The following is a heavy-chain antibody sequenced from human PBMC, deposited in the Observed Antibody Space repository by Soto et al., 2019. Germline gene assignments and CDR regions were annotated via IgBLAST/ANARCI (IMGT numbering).Heavy chain of an antibody. J-gene: IGHJ4*02. CDR2: IFYSGNT. D-gene: IGHD6-19*01. Sequence: QLQLQESGPGLVKPSETLSLTCTVSDDSIGRSNYFWGWIRQPPGKGLAWIGNIFYSGNTHYNPSLKSRCTISLDSSNHHFSLGVSSVTAADTAVYYCGRHLYSGDSSGSFGYWGPGALVIVSS. CDR3: GRHLYSGDSSGSFGY. V-gene: IGHV4-39*01. CDR1: DDSIGRSNYF.